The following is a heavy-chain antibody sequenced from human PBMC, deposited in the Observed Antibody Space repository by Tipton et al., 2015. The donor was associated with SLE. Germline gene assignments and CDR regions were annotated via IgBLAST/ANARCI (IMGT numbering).Heavy chain of an antibody. Sequence: LRLSCTVSGGSISSSSYYWGWIRQPPGKGLEWIGSIYYSGSTYYNPSLKSRVTISVDTSKNQFSLKLSSVTAADMAVYYCARELGDYWGQGTLVTVSS. CDR3: ARELGDY. J-gene: IGHJ4*02. V-gene: IGHV4-39*07. CDR2: IYYSGST. D-gene: IGHD3-3*01. CDR1: GGSISSSSYY.